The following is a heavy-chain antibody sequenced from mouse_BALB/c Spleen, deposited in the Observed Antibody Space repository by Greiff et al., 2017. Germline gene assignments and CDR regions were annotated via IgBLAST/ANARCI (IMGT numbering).Heavy chain of an antibody. CDR1: GYTFTSYY. D-gene: IGHD1-2*01. J-gene: IGHJ3*01. Sequence: VKVVESGAELVKPGASVKLSCKASGYTFTSYYMYWVKQRPGQGLEWIGEINPSNGGTNFNEKFKSKATLTVDKSSSTAYMQLSSLTSEDSAVYYCTRSTSSVHYYGYWFAYWGQGTLVTVSA. V-gene: IGHV1S81*02. CDR2: INPSNGGT. CDR3: TRSTSSVHYYGYWFAY.